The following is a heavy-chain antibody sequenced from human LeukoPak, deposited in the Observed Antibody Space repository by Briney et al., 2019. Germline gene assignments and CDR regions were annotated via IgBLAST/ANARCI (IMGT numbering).Heavy chain of an antibody. D-gene: IGHD2-2*01. CDR3: ARYVPTSDAFDM. J-gene: IGHJ3*02. CDR2: INSDGYSK. V-gene: IGHV3-74*01. Sequence: GGSLRLSCAASGFTFSSYWMHWVRQAPGKELVWVSRINSDGYSKGYADSVKGRFTISRDNDKKTLFLQMNSLRDEDTAVYYCARYVPTSDAFDMWGQGTMVTVSS. CDR1: GFTFSSYW.